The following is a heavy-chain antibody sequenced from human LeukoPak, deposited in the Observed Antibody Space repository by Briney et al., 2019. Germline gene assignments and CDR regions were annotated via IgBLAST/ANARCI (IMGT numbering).Heavy chain of an antibody. Sequence: GGSLRLSCAVSGFTFSAYEMNWVRQAPGKGLEWVSFISSSGDTIYYADSVKGRFTISRDNSKNTLYLQMNSLRAEDTAVYYCAKDVVRGGGGAFDIWGQGTMVTVSS. CDR2: ISSSGDTI. D-gene: IGHD3-10*01. V-gene: IGHV3-48*03. CDR3: AKDVVRGGGGAFDI. J-gene: IGHJ3*02. CDR1: GFTFSAYE.